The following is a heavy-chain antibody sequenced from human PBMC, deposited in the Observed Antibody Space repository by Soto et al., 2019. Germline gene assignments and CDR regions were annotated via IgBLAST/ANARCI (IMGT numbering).Heavy chain of an antibody. J-gene: IGHJ4*02. CDR3: ARDYELRDSSGYYYGYFDY. CDR1: GFTFSSYG. Sequence: QVQLVESGGGVVQPGRSLRLSCAASGFTFSSYGMHWVRQAPGKGLEWVAVICYDGSNKYYADSVKGRFTISRDNSKNTLYLKMSILRAEDTAVYYCARDYELRDSSGYYYGYFDYWGQGTLVTVSS. D-gene: IGHD3-22*01. V-gene: IGHV3-33*01. CDR2: ICYDGSNK.